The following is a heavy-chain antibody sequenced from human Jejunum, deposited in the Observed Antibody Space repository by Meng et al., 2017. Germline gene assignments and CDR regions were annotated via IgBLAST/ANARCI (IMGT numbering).Heavy chain of an antibody. V-gene: IGHV3-23*01. CDR3: AKGGSGTFDL. J-gene: IGHJ2*01. D-gene: IGHD3-10*01. Sequence: GSGGCWVKLWGPLIFPVPAFVFTFSSVWMTWVRQAPGKGLDWVSTTSGGGDNTYYADSAKGRFTISRDNSKNKLYLQINDLRAEDTAVFYCAKGGSGTFDLWGPGNLVTVSS. CDR1: VFTFSSVW. CDR2: TSGGGDNT.